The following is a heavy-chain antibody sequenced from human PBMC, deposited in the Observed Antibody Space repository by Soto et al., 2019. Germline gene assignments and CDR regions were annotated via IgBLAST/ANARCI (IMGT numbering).Heavy chain of an antibody. J-gene: IGHJ4*02. Sequence: GASVKVSRKASGFTFTKNSIHWVRQAPGQRLEWMGWINAANGNTKYSQKFQGRVTIIRDTSAYTAYMELTSPRSEDTAVYYCARSAVSPFGGLIGPFDYWGQGTLVTVSS. CDR2: INAANGNT. V-gene: IGHV1-3*01. CDR1: GFTFTKNS. D-gene: IGHD3-16*02. CDR3: ARSAVSPFGGLIGPFDY.